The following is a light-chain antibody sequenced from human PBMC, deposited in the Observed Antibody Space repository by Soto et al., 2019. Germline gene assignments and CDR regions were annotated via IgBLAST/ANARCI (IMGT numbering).Light chain of an antibody. CDR3: SSYTGSSTPV. V-gene: IGLV2-14*01. CDR1: SSDVGGYNY. J-gene: IGLJ3*02. Sequence: QSALTQPASVSGSPGRSITISCTGTSSDVGGYNYVSWYQHHPGKAPKLMIYEVSNRPSGVSNRFSGSKSGNTASLTISGLQAEDEADYYCSSYTGSSTPVFGGGTQLTVL. CDR2: EVS.